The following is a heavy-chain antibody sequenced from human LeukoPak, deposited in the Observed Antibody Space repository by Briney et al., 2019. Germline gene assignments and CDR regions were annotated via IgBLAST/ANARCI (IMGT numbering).Heavy chain of an antibody. Sequence: HAGGSLRLSCAASGFSFSSYAMSWVRQAPGKGLEWVSATSSSDAGTYHADSVRGRFTISRDNSKNTLYLQMNSLRVEDAAVYYCARAPVTSCRGAYCYPFDYWGQGTLVTVSS. CDR2: TSSSDAGT. V-gene: IGHV3-23*01. CDR1: GFSFSSYA. CDR3: ARAPVTSCRGAYCYPFDY. J-gene: IGHJ4*02. D-gene: IGHD2-21*01.